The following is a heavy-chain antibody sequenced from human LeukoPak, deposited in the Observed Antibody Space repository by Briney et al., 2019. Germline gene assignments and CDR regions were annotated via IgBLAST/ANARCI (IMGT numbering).Heavy chain of an antibody. D-gene: IGHD3-3*01. V-gene: IGHV3-21*01. CDR2: ISSRSSYI. CDR3: ASGVNYFDY. CDR1: GFTFSSYA. J-gene: IGHJ4*02. Sequence: PGGSPRLSCAASGFTFSSYAMSWVRQAPGKGLEWVSSISSRSSYIFYADSVKGRFTISRDNAKKSLYLQMNSLRAEDTAVYYCASGVNYFDYWGQGTLVTVSS.